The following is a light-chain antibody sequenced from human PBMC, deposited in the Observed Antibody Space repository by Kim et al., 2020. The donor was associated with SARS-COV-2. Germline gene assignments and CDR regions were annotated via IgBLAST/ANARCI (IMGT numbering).Light chain of an antibody. J-gene: IGKJ5*01. CDR2: GAF. V-gene: IGKV3-15*01. CDR1: QSVSTN. Sequence: EIVMTQSPATLSASPGERATLSCRASQSVSTNLAWYQQKPGQSPRLVIYGAFTRATGIPARFSGSGSGTDFTLTISSLQSEDFAVYYCQQYNNRPPITFGQGTRLEIK. CDR3: QQYNNRPPIT.